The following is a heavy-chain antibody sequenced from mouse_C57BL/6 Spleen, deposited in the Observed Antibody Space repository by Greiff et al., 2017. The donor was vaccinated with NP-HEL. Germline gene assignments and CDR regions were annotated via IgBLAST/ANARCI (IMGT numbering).Heavy chain of an antibody. V-gene: IGHV1-7*01. Sequence: VQLQQSGAELAKPGASVKLSCKASGYTFTSYWMHWVKQRPGQGLEWIGYINPSSGYTKYNQKFKDQATLTADKSSSTAYMQLSSLTYEDSAVYYCARSSYYSGYYAMDYWGQGTSVTVSS. D-gene: IGHD1-1*01. CDR3: ARSSYYSGYYAMDY. CDR1: GYTFTSYW. CDR2: INPSSGYT. J-gene: IGHJ4*01.